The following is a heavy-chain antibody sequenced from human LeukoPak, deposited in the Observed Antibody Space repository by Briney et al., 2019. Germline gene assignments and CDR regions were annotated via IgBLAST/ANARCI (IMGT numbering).Heavy chain of an antibody. Sequence: SVKVSCKASGGTFSSYAISWVRQAPGQGLEWMGGIIPIFGTADYAQKFQGRVTITADESTSTAYMDLSSLRSEDTAVYYCARDPSMVRGENTPYFDYWGQGTLVTVSS. CDR1: GGTFSSYA. J-gene: IGHJ4*02. CDR3: ARDPSMVRGENTPYFDY. V-gene: IGHV1-69*13. D-gene: IGHD3-10*01. CDR2: IIPIFGTA.